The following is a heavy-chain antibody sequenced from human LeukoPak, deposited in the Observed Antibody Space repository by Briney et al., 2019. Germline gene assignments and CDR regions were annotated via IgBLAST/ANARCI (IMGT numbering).Heavy chain of an antibody. J-gene: IGHJ4*02. V-gene: IGHV5-51*01. CDR2: IYPGDSDT. D-gene: IGHD3-22*01. CDR1: GYSFTSYW. CDR3: ARTYYYDSSGYYPAPDY. Sequence: GESLKISCKGSGYSFTSYWIGWVRQMPGKGLEWMGIIYPGDSDTRYSPSFQGRVTISADKSISTAYLQWSSLKASDTAMYYCARTYYYDSSGYYPAPDYWGQGTLVTVSP.